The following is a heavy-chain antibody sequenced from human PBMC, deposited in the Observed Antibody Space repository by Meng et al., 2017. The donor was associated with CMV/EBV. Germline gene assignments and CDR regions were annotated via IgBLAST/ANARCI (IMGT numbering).Heavy chain of an antibody. Sequence: QGQPLKPGADVKGRGASVQGSCQPSGYRFSDHYMHWVRQAPGQGLEWMGWIYPNSGGTHYAQKFQDRVTMTRDTSISTVYMELSRLTSDDTAVYYCVRDHNWGPDYWGQGTLVTVSS. CDR1: GYRFSDHY. CDR2: IYPNSGGT. CDR3: VRDHNWGPDY. D-gene: IGHD1-1*01. V-gene: IGHV1-2*02. J-gene: IGHJ4*02.